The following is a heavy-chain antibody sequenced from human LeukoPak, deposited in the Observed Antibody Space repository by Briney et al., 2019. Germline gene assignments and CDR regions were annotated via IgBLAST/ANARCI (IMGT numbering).Heavy chain of an antibody. J-gene: IGHJ4*02. CDR3: ASGAAYLDY. Sequence: PSETLSLTCTVSGGSISTYYWSWIRQPPGKGLEWIGFIFYSGSTNYNPSLKSRVTISVDASKNQFSLRLRSVTAADTAVYYCASGAAYLDYWGQGTLVTVSS. D-gene: IGHD3-10*01. CDR1: GGSISTYY. CDR2: IFYSGST. V-gene: IGHV4-59*01.